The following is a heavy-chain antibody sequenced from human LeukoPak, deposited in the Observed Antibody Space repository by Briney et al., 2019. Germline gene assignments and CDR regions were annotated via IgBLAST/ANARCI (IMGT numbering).Heavy chain of an antibody. V-gene: IGHV4-4*07. J-gene: IGHJ4*02. CDR2: IYTSGST. CDR1: GGSISSYY. Sequence: PSETLSLTCSVSGGSISSYYWSWIRQPAGKGLEWIGRIYTSGSTNYNPSLKSRVTMSVDTSKNQFSLKLSSVTAADTAVYYCARSLSRYYDSSGYLYWGQGTLVTVSS. CDR3: ARSLSRYYDSSGYLY. D-gene: IGHD3-22*01.